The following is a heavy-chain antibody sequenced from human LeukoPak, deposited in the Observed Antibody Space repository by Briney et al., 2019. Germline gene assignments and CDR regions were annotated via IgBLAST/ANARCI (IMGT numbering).Heavy chain of an antibody. CDR3: ARGYYDFWSGYNWFDP. Sequence: SETLSLTCTVSGGSISSGSYYWSWIRQPAGKGLEWIGRIYTSGSTNYNPSLKSRVTISVDTSKNQFSLKLSSVTAADTAVYYCARGYYDFWSGYNWFDPWGQGTLVTVSS. V-gene: IGHV4-61*02. D-gene: IGHD3-3*01. CDR1: GGSISSGSYY. CDR2: IYTSGST. J-gene: IGHJ5*02.